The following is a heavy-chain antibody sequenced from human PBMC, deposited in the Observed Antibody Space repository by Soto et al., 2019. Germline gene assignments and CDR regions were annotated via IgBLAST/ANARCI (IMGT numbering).Heavy chain of an antibody. CDR2: IIPIFGTA. D-gene: IGHD3-22*01. J-gene: IGHJ3*02. CDR3: ARSEEYYDSSCSPLAFDS. V-gene: IGHV1-69*13. CDR1: GGTFSSYA. Sequence: GASVKVSCKASGGTFSSYAISWVRQAPGQGLEWMGGIIPIFGTANYAQKFQGRVTITADESTSTAYMGLSSLRSEDTAVYYCARSEEYYDSSCSPLAFDSWGQGTRVSVSS.